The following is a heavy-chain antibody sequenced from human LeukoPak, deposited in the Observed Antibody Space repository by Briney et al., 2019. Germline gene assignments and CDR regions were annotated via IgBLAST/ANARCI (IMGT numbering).Heavy chain of an antibody. V-gene: IGHV1-18*01. CDR1: GYTFTSYG. CDR3: ARDGAPTRYCSSTSCYTVYFQH. J-gene: IGHJ1*01. Sequence: ASVKVSCKASGYTFTSYGISWVRQAPGQGLEWMGWISAYNGNTNYAQKLQGRVTMTTDTSTSTAYRELRSLRSDDTAVYYCARDGAPTRYCSSTSCYTVYFQHWGQGTLVTVSS. D-gene: IGHD2-2*02. CDR2: ISAYNGNT.